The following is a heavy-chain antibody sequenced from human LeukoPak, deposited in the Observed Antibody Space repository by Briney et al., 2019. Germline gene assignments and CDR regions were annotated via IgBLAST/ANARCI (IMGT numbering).Heavy chain of an antibody. J-gene: IGHJ4*02. Sequence: ASVKVSCKASGYTFPSYFMHWVRQAPGQGLEWMGIINPTGGSTTYAQKFQGRVTMTGDTFTSTVYMELSSLRSDDTAVYYCARTAARRFDYWGQGTLVTVSS. D-gene: IGHD6-6*01. CDR3: ARTAARRFDY. CDR1: GYTFPSYF. CDR2: INPTGGST. V-gene: IGHV1-46*01.